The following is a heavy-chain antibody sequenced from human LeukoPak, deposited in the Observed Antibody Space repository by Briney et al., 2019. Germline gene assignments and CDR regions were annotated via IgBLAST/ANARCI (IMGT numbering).Heavy chain of an antibody. CDR1: GYSISSGYY. J-gene: IGHJ4*02. CDR2: IYHSGST. D-gene: IGHD3-22*01. V-gene: IGHV4-38-2*01. Sequence: PSETLSLTCAVSGYSISSGYYWGWSRQPPGKGLEWIGSIYHSGSTYYNPSLKSRVTISVDTSKNQFSLKLSSVTAADTAVYYCARGAKKSYDSSGYFFDYWGQGTLVTVSS. CDR3: ARGAKKSYDSSGYFFDY.